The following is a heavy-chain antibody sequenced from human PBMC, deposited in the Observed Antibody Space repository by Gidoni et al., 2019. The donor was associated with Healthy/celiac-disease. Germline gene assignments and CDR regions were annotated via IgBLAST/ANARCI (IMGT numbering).Heavy chain of an antibody. Sequence: EVQLLESGGGLVQPGGSLSHSCTASGFTFSSYAMSWVRQAPGKGLEWVSAISGSGGSTYYADSVKGRFTISRDNSKNTLYLQMNSLRAEDTAVYYCAKVPQLERIASAVDIWGQGTMVTVSS. V-gene: IGHV3-23*01. CDR1: GFTFSSYA. D-gene: IGHD1-1*01. J-gene: IGHJ3*02. CDR3: AKVPQLERIASAVDI. CDR2: ISGSGGST.